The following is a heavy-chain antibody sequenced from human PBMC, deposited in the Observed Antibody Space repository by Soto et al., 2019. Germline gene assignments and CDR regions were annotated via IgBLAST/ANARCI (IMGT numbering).Heavy chain of an antibody. CDR1: GFTFSDYW. CDR2: MNPDGSEQ. Sequence: EVHLVESGGDLVQPGGSLRLSCVASGFTFSDYWMTWVRQTPGKGLEGVANMNPDGSEQYYLDSVKGRFTISRDNAKNSLYLQMNNLRGEDTAVYYCTRDLNHDCGPWGQGTQVIVSS. J-gene: IGHJ5*02. V-gene: IGHV3-7*04. CDR3: TRDLNHDCGP. D-gene: IGHD2-21*01.